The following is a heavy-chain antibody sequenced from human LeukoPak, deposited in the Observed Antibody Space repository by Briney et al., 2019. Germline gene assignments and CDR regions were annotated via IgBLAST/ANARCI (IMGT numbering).Heavy chain of an antibody. D-gene: IGHD6-13*01. CDR1: GFTFSSYD. CDR2: IGTAGDT. CDR3: ARGRRQQLATYYFDY. V-gene: IGHV3-13*01. J-gene: IGHJ4*02. Sequence: GGSLRLSCAASGFTFSSYDMHWVRQATGKGLEWVSAIGTAGDTYYPGFVKGRFTISRESAKNSLYLQMNSLRAGDTAVYYCARGRRQQLATYYFDYWGQGTLVTVSS.